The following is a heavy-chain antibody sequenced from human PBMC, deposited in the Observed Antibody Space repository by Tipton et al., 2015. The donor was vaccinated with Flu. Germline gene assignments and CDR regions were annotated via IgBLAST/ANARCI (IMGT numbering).Heavy chain of an antibody. CDR1: GFTFSSYA. CDR3: AKEGQYDFWSGYYRAFDY. V-gene: IGHV3-23*01. CDR2: ISGSGGST. D-gene: IGHD3-3*01. Sequence: SLRLSCAASGFTFSSYAMSWVRQAPGKGLEWVSAISGSGGSTYYADSVKGRFTISRDTSKNTLYLQMNSLRAEDTAVYYCAKEGQYDFWSGYYRAFDYWGQGTLVTVSS. J-gene: IGHJ4*02.